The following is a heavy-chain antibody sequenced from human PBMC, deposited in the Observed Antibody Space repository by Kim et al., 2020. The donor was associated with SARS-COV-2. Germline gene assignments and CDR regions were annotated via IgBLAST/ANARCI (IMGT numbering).Heavy chain of an antibody. Sequence: SRVTISVDTSKNQFSLKLSSVTAADTAVYYCARDAVYCSSTSCYREGFDYWGQGTLVTVSS. V-gene: IGHV4-59*01. CDR3: ARDAVYCSSTSCYREGFDY. J-gene: IGHJ4*02. D-gene: IGHD2-2*02.